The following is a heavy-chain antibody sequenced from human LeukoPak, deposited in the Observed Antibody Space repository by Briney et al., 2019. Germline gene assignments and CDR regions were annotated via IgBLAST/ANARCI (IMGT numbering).Heavy chain of an antibody. J-gene: IGHJ4*02. CDR1: GGSISSYY. CDR2: IYYSGST. D-gene: IGHD3-16*02. Sequence: PSETLSLTCTVSGGSISSYYWSWIRQPPGKGLEWIGYIYYSGSTNYNPSLRSRVTISVDTSKNQFSLKLSSVTAADTAVYYCARGAGDYVWGSYRQYYFDYWGQGTLVTVSS. CDR3: ARGAGDYVWGSYRQYYFDY. V-gene: IGHV4-59*12.